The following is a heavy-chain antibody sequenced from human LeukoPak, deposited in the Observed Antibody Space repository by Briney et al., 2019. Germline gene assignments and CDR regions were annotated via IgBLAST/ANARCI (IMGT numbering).Heavy chain of an antibody. Sequence: ASVKVSCKASGGTFSSYAVSWVRQAPGQGLEWMGGIIPIFGTANYAQKFQGRVTITADESTSTAYMELSSLRSEDTAVYYCARLNSVWYQFDYWGQGTLVTVSS. CDR1: GGTFSSYA. CDR3: ARLNSVWYQFDY. CDR2: IIPIFGTA. D-gene: IGHD6-19*01. J-gene: IGHJ4*02. V-gene: IGHV1-69*13.